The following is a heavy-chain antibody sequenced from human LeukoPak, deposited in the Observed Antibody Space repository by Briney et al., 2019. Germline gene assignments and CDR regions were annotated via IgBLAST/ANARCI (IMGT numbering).Heavy chain of an antibody. J-gene: IGHJ4*02. Sequence: GGSLRLSCAASGFTFSSYAMNWVRQAPGKGLEWVSAVRGSDAGTSYADSVKGRFTISRDNSKNTLYLQMNSLRAGDTAVYYCARDRCSGGVCYSTLDYWGQGTLVTVSS. CDR1: GFTFSSYA. CDR2: VRGSDAGT. CDR3: ARDRCSGGVCYSTLDY. V-gene: IGHV3-23*01. D-gene: IGHD2-15*01.